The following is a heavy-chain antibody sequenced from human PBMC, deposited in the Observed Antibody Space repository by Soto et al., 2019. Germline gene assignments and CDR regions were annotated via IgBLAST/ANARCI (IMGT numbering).Heavy chain of an antibody. CDR3: AKALSSWSPYNS. J-gene: IGHJ4*02. D-gene: IGHD6-13*01. CDR2: INNNGAGT. CDR1: GFSFSSYA. V-gene: IGHV3-23*01. Sequence: EVQLLESGGGLVQPGGSLRLSCAASGFSFSSYAMSWVRQAPGKGLEWVSGINNNGAGTYYADSAKGRFTISRDNSKNTLYLQMNSLRAEDTAVYYCAKALSSWSPYNSWGQGTLVTVSA.